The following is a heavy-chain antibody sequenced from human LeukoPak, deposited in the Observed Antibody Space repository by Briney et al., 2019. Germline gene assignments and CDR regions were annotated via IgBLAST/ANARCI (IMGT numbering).Heavy chain of an antibody. V-gene: IGHV1-69*05. J-gene: IGHJ3*02. Sequence: SVKVSCKASGGTFSSYAISWVRQAPGQGLEWMGRIIPIFGTANYAQKFQGRVTNTTDESTSTAYMELSSLRSEDTAVYYCARDSRLVIGAFDIWGQGTMVTVSS. CDR3: ARDSRLVIGAFDI. CDR1: GGTFSSYA. D-gene: IGHD3-9*01. CDR2: IIPIFGTA.